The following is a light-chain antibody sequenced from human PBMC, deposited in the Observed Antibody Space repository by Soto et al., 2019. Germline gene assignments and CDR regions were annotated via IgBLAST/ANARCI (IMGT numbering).Light chain of an antibody. Sequence: QSVLTQPPSASGTPGQRVTNSCSGSRSNIGSNSVSWYQQLPGTAPKLLIYNNNQRPSGVPDRISGSKSGTSGSLAISGLQSGDEADYYCAAWDDSLNGYVFGTGTKVTVL. V-gene: IGLV1-44*01. J-gene: IGLJ1*01. CDR2: NNN. CDR3: AAWDDSLNGYV. CDR1: RSNIGSNS.